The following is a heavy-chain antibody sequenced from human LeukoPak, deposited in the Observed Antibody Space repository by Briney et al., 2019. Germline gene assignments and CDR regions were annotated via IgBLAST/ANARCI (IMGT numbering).Heavy chain of an antibody. Sequence: GGSLRLPCAASGFTFSSYAVHWVRQAPGRGLEWVAVISYDGSNKYYADSVKGRFSISRDNSKNTLYLQMNSLRAEDTADYFCANDAAQQQLSNLFHGMDVWGQGTTVTVSS. CDR1: GFTFSSYA. D-gene: IGHD6-13*01. CDR2: ISYDGSNK. V-gene: IGHV3-30-3*02. CDR3: ANDAAQQQLSNLFHGMDV. J-gene: IGHJ6*02.